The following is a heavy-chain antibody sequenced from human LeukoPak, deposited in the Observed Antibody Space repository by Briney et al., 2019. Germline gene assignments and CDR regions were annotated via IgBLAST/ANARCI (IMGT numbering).Heavy chain of an antibody. J-gene: IGHJ4*02. CDR2: FDPEDGET. D-gene: IGHD3-22*01. CDR1: GYTLTELS. Sequence: SVKVSCKVSGYTLTELSMHWVRQAPGKGLEWMGGFDPEDGETIYAQKFQGRVTMTEDTSTDTAYMELSSLRSEDTAVYYCATGPYYYDSTGSYWGQGTLVTVSS. V-gene: IGHV1-24*01. CDR3: ATGPYYYDSTGSY.